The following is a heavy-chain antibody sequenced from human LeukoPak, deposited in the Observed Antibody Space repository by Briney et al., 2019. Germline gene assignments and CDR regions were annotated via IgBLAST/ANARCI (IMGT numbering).Heavy chain of an antibody. V-gene: IGHV1-24*01. CDR1: GYTLTELS. CDR3: ATVVRGAPHYFDY. Sequence: ASVKVSCKVSGYTLTELSMHWVRQAPGKGLEWMGGFDPEDGETIYAQKFQGRVTMTEDTSTDTAYIELSSLRSEDTAVYYCATVVRGAPHYFDYWGQGTLVTVSS. CDR2: FDPEDGET. D-gene: IGHD3-10*01. J-gene: IGHJ4*02.